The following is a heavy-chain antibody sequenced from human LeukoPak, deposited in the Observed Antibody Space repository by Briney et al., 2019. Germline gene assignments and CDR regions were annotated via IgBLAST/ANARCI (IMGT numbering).Heavy chain of an antibody. D-gene: IGHD5-12*01. J-gene: IGHJ4*02. Sequence: ASVKVSCKASGYTLTGYYMHWVRQAPGQGLEWMGWISAYNGDTNYAQKLQGRVTMTTDTSTSTAYMELRSLRSDDAAVYYCARTSHYVDIAATIPYGIYYFDYWGQGTLVTVPS. CDR1: GYTLTGYY. V-gene: IGHV1-18*04. CDR2: ISAYNGDT. CDR3: ARTSHYVDIAATIPYGIYYFDY.